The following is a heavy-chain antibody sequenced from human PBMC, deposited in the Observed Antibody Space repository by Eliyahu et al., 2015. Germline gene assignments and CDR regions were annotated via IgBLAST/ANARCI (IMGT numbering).Heavy chain of an antibody. CDR2: IYYSGVT. CDR3: ARQWGVRSRADF. CDR1: GGSISSGSYY. J-gene: IGHJ4*02. V-gene: IGHV4-39*01. Sequence: QLQLQESGPRLVKPSETLSLTCTVXGGSISSGSYYWGWIRQPPGKGLEWIGNIYYSGVTNYHPSLKGRVTISVDTSKNQFSLSLSSVTAAETAVYYCARQWGVRSRADFWGQGILVTVSS. D-gene: IGHD3-16*01.